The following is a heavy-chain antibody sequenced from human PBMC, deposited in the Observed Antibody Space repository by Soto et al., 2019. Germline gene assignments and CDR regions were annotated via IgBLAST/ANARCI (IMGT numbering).Heavy chain of an antibody. CDR1: GYTFTSYG. V-gene: IGHV1-18*01. CDR3: ARRKRNIYGMDV. Sequence: ASVKVSCKASGYTFTSYGISWVRQAPGQGLEWMGWISAYNGNTNYAQKLQGRVTMTTDKSIATAYLQWSSLKASDTGIYYCARRKRNIYGMDVWGQGTAVTVSS. J-gene: IGHJ6*02. CDR2: ISAYNGNT.